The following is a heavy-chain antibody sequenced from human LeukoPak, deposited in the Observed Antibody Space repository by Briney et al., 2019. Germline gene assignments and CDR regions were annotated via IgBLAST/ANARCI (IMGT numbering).Heavy chain of an antibody. V-gene: IGHV3-23*01. Sequence: GASLRLSCAASGFTSSSYAMSWVRQAPGKGLEWGSAFSGSGGSTYYADSVKGRFTISRDNSKNTLYLQMNSLRAEDTAVYYCAKRRVVGATTPYDFDYWGQGTLVTVSS. D-gene: IGHD1-26*01. CDR1: GFTSSSYA. CDR3: AKRRVVGATTPYDFDY. J-gene: IGHJ4*02. CDR2: FSGSGGST.